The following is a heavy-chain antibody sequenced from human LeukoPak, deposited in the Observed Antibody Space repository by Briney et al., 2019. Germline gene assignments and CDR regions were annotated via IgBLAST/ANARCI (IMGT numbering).Heavy chain of an antibody. V-gene: IGHV3-11*01. Sequence: GGSLRLSCAASGFTFNDYYMSWIRQAPGKGLEWLSYINIGGTNTHYADSVKGRFTIPRDNAKKSLYLEMNNLRAEDTAVYYCATDGAGFDTWGQGVLATVSS. CDR1: GFTFNDYY. J-gene: IGHJ5*02. CDR3: ATDGAGFDT. CDR2: INIGGTNT.